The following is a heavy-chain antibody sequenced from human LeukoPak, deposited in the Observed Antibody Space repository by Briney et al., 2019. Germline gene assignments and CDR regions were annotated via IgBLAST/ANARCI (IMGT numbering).Heavy chain of an antibody. J-gene: IGHJ5*02. V-gene: IGHV1-8*01. CDR3: ARVGGYCSSTSCQDWFDP. CDR2: MNPNSGNT. Sequence: ASVKVSCKASGYTFTSYDINWVRQATGQGLEWMGWMNPNSGNTGYAQKFQGRVTMTRNTSISTAYMELSSLRSEDTAVYYCARVGGYCSSTSCQDWFDPWGQGTLVTVSS. CDR1: GYTFTSYD. D-gene: IGHD2-2*01.